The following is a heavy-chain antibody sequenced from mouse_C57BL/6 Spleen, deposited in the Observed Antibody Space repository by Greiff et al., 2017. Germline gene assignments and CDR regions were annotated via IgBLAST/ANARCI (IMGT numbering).Heavy chain of an antibody. D-gene: IGHD2-3*01. CDR3: AMDGFDY. Sequence: QVQLQQPGAELVKPGASVKVSCKASGYTFTSYWMHWVKQRPGQGLEWLGRIHPSDSDTNYNQKLKGKAKLTVDKSSSTAYMQLSSLTSEDSAVYYCAMDGFDYWGQGTTLTVSS. V-gene: IGHV1-74*01. J-gene: IGHJ2*01. CDR1: GYTFTSYW. CDR2: IHPSDSDT.